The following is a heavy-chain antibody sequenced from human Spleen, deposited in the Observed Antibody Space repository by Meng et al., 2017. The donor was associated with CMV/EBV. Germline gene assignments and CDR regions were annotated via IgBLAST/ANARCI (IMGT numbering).Heavy chain of an antibody. Sequence: SGGSINSGGDYWSWIRQHPGKGLEWIGYIYYSGSTYYNPSLKSRVTISVDTSKNQFSLKLSSVTAADTAVYYCARGVATRKGTWFDPWGQGTLVTVSS. CDR3: ARGVATRKGTWFDP. J-gene: IGHJ5*02. D-gene: IGHD5-12*01. CDR1: GGSINSGGDY. V-gene: IGHV4-31*02. CDR2: IYYSGST.